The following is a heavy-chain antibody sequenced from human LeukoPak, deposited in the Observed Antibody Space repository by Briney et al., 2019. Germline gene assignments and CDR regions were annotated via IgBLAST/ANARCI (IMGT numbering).Heavy chain of an antibody. Sequence: SETLSLTCTVSGASISSGTYSWSWIRQPPGEGLEWIGYIYHTGSTYYNPSLKGRVTISVDRSKNQFSLNLNFVTAADTALYYCARGDGSGSGRWFDHWGQGTLITVSS. CDR2: IYHTGST. CDR3: ARGDGSGSGRWFDH. CDR1: GASISSGTYS. D-gene: IGHD3-10*01. J-gene: IGHJ5*02. V-gene: IGHV4-30-2*01.